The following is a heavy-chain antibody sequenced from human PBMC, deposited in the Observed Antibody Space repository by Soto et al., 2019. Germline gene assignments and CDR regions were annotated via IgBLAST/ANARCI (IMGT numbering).Heavy chain of an antibody. J-gene: IGHJ3*02. V-gene: IGHV3-11*01. CDR3: AREVREYSSIWYGAFDI. D-gene: IGHD6-13*01. CDR1: GFTFSDYY. CDR2: ISSSGSTI. Sequence: RRLSCAASGFTFSDYYMSWIRQAPGKGLEWVSYISSSGSTIYYADSVKGRFTISRDNAKNSLYLQMNSLRAEDTAVYYCAREVREYSSIWYGAFDIWGQCTLVTVSS.